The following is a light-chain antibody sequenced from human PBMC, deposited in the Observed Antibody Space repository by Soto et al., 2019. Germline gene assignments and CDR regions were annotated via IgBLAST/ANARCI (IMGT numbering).Light chain of an antibody. V-gene: IGKV1-8*01. Sequence: AIRMTQSPSSLSASTGDRVTITCRASQGISSYLTWYQQKPGKAPKLLIYAASTLQSGVPSRFSGSGSGTDFTLTIRCLQSEDFATYYCQQYYSYPWTSGQGTKVDIK. CDR2: AAS. J-gene: IGKJ1*01. CDR1: QGISSY. CDR3: QQYYSYPWT.